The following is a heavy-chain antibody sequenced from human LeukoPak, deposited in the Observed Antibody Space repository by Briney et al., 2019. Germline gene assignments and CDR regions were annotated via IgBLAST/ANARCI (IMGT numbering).Heavy chain of an antibody. CDR2: IRGSGGGT. CDR1: GFTFSSYA. CDR3: AKDLVVAGSDAFDY. J-gene: IGHJ4*02. D-gene: IGHD6-19*01. Sequence: GGSLRLSCAASGFTFSSYAMSWVRQAPGKGLGWVSAIRGSGGGTYYADSVKGRFTISRDNSKNTLYLQMNSLRAEDTAVYYCAKDLVVAGSDAFDYWGQGTLVTVSS. V-gene: IGHV3-23*01.